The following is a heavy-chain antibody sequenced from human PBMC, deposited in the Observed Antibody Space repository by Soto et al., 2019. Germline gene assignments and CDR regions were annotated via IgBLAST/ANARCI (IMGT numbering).Heavy chain of an antibody. CDR2: IYHSGST. J-gene: IGHJ5*02. V-gene: IGHV4-4*02. CDR1: GGSISSSYW. CDR3: ARGSTWQGRDWFDP. D-gene: IGHD6-13*01. Sequence: PSETLSLTXAVSGGSISSSYWWNWVRQPPGKGLEWIGKIYHSGSTNYNPSLKNRVTISVDKSNNQFSLRLRSVTAADTAVYYCARGSTWQGRDWFDPWGQGTLVTVSS.